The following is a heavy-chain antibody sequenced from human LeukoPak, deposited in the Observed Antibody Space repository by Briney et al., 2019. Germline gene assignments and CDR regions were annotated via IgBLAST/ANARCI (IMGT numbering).Heavy chain of an antibody. CDR1: GGSISSYY. Sequence: PSETLSLTCTVSGGSISSYYWSWIRQPPGKGLEWIGYIYYSGSTNYNPSLKSRVTISVDTSENQFSLKLSSVTAADTAVYYCARDNWGATDYWGQGTLVTVSS. CDR3: ARDNWGATDY. V-gene: IGHV4-59*01. CDR2: IYYSGST. J-gene: IGHJ4*02. D-gene: IGHD1-26*01.